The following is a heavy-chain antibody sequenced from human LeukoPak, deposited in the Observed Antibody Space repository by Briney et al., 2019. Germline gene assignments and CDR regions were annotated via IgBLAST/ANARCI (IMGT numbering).Heavy chain of an antibody. V-gene: IGHV3-23*01. CDR3: AKGANYSPDY. J-gene: IGHJ4*02. Sequence: GGSLRLSCAASGFTFIIYAMSWVRQAPGKGLEWVSAIIGSGGTTYYADPVKGRFSISKDNSKNTLYLQMNSLRAEDTAVYYCAKGANYSPDYWGQGTLVTVSS. CDR1: GFTFIIYA. D-gene: IGHD5-24*01. CDR2: IIGSGGTT.